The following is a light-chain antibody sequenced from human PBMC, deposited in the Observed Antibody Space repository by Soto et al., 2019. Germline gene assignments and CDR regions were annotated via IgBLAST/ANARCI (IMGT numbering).Light chain of an antibody. V-gene: IGKV4-1*01. CDR1: QSVLYSSNNKNY. Sequence: DIVMTQSPDSLAGSLGERATINCKSSQSVLYSSNNKNYLAWYQQKPGQPPKLLIYWASTRESGGPDRFSGGGSGTDFTLTISSLQAEDGAVYYCQQYYITPLTFGGGTKVEIK. J-gene: IGKJ4*01. CDR2: WAS. CDR3: QQYYITPLT.